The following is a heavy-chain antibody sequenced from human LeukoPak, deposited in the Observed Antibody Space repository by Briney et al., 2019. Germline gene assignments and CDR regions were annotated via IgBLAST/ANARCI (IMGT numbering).Heavy chain of an antibody. Sequence: SQTLSLTCTVSGGSISSGDYYGNWIRQHPEKSLEWIGYIFYSGSAYYNPSFKSRVTISVDTSKNQFSLKLSSVTAADTAVYYCARGSTLIRGFDYWGQGTLVTVSS. D-gene: IGHD3-10*01. CDR3: ARGSTLIRGFDY. V-gene: IGHV4-31*03. CDR1: GGSISSGDYY. J-gene: IGHJ4*02. CDR2: IFYSGSA.